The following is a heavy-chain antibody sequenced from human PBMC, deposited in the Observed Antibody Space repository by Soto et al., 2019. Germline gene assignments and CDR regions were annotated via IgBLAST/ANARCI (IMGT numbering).Heavy chain of an antibody. D-gene: IGHD3-22*01. J-gene: IGHJ4*02. CDR1: GGSISPHY. Sequence: QVQLQESGPGLVKPSETPSLTCAVSGGSISPHYWTWIRQPPGQGLEWIGYVYYTGSTDYNPSLKSRVVISVDTAKNQFALKLSSVAAADTAVYYCARAMDSFSSGYYWGAYFDYWGQGALVTVSS. CDR3: ARAMDSFSSGYYWGAYFDY. V-gene: IGHV4-59*11. CDR2: VYYTGST.